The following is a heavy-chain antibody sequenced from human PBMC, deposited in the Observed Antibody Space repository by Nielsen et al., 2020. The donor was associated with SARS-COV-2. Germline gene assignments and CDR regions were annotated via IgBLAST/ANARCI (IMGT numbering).Heavy chain of an antibody. CDR2: IYNSGST. D-gene: IGHD1-26*01. V-gene: IGHV4-30-4*01. CDR1: GGSITSGDYF. CDR3: VRVELLLEGVHWFDP. J-gene: IGHJ5*02. Sequence: SETLSLTCTVSGGSITSGDYFWSWIRQPPGKGLEWIGYIYNSGSTSHNPSLKSRLTISVDTSKNQFSLKLSSVTAADTAVYYCVRVELLLEGVHWFDPRGQGTLVTVSS.